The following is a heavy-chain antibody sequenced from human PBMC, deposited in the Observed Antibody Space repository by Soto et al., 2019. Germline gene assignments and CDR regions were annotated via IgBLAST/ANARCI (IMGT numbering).Heavy chain of an antibody. J-gene: IGHJ6*02. CDR2: TYYRSKWYN. V-gene: IGHV6-1*01. D-gene: IGHD3-10*01. CDR1: GDSVSSNSAA. Sequence: SQTLSLTCAISGDSVSSNSAAWNWIRQSPSRGLEWLGRTYYRSKWYNDYAVSVKSRITINPDTSKNQFSLQLNSVTPEDTAVYYCASGSIPMVRGVIITDYGMDVWGQGTTVTVSS. CDR3: ASGSIPMVRGVIITDYGMDV.